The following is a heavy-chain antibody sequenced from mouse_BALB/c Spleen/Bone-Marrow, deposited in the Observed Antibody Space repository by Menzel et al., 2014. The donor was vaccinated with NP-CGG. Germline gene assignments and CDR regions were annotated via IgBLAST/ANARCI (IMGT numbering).Heavy chain of an antibody. CDR3: AREGRSHFDH. V-gene: IGHV1-12*01. CDR1: GYTFTSYN. CDR2: IYPGNGDT. Sequence: QVQLQQSGAELVKPGVSMKMSCKASGYTFTSYNLHWIKQTPGQGLEWIGAIYPGNGDTSYNQRFKGKATLTTDKSSNTAYMQLSSLTSEDSAVYYCAREGRSHFDHWGQGSTLTVSS. J-gene: IGHJ2*01.